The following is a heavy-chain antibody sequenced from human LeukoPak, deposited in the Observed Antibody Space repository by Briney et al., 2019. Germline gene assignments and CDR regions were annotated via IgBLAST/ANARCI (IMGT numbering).Heavy chain of an antibody. CDR1: GFTFSDYY. V-gene: IGHV3-11*06. CDR2: ISSSSSDI. D-gene: IGHD2-15*01. CDR3: ARDPQYCSGGSCYSFDY. J-gene: IGHJ4*02. Sequence: GGSLRLSCAASGFTFSDYYMSWIRQAPGKGLDWVSSISSSSSDIYYADSVKGRFTISRDNAKNSLYLQMNSLRAEDTAVYYCARDPQYCSGGSCYSFDYWGQGTLVTVSS.